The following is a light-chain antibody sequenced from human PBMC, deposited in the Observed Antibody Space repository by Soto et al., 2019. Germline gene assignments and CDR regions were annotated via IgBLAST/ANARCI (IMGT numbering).Light chain of an antibody. V-gene: IGLV2-14*01. CDR2: EVS. J-gene: IGLJ1*01. Sequence: QSALTQPASVSGSPGQSITISCTGTSSDVGGYKYVSWYQQHPGKAPKLLLSEVSNRPSGVSDRVSGSMSGNTASLTSSGLQAEDEADYYCSSLPTSFTYVLATGTKVNV. CDR3: SSLPTSFTYV. CDR1: SSDVGGYKY.